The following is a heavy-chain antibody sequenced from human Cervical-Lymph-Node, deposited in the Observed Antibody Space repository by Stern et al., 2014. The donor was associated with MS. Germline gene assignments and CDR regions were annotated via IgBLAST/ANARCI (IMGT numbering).Heavy chain of an antibody. J-gene: IGHJ4*02. CDR2: LSYDGSNS. V-gene: IGHV3-30*18. D-gene: IGHD3-22*01. CDR1: GFSFSSYG. CDR3: AKDREMIVVVTYSLDS. Sequence: QVQLVQSGGIVVPPGRSLRLSCVASGFSFSSYGMHWVRPAPGKGLEWVAVLSYDGSNSYYAGSVKGPFTISRDNSKNTLYLQLNSLRAENTAVYFYAKDREMIVVVTYSLDSWGQGTLVTVSS.